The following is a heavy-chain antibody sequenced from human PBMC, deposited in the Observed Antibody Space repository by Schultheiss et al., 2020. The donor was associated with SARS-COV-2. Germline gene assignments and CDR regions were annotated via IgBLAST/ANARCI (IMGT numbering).Heavy chain of an antibody. J-gene: IGHJ4*02. Sequence: SCAASGFTFSDYSMNWVRQAPGKGLEWVSYISSSSSTIYYADSVKGRFTISRDNARNSLYLQMNSLRAEDTAVYYCARDRGRSSTYYFDYWGQGTLVTVSS. CDR2: ISSSSSTI. D-gene: IGHD6-6*01. V-gene: IGHV3-48*01. CDR1: GFTFSDYS. CDR3: ARDRGRSSTYYFDY.